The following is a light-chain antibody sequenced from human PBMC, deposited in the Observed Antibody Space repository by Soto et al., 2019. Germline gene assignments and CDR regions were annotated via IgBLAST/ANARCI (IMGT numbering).Light chain of an antibody. Sequence: DIQMTQSPSSLSASVGDRVTITCRASQSISSYLNWYQQKPGKAPKLLIYAASSLQSGVPSRFSGSGSGTDFTLTINSLQPEDFATYYCQHSYITPHTFGQGTRLEIK. CDR2: AAS. V-gene: IGKV1-39*01. CDR1: QSISSY. CDR3: QHSYITPHT. J-gene: IGKJ5*01.